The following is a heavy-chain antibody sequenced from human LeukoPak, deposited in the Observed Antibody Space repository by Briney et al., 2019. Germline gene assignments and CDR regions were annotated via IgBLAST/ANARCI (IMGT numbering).Heavy chain of an antibody. D-gene: IGHD3-10*01. Sequence: KPSVTLSLTCSVSGGSISSSRYYWGCLRRPLGKGPVWIESIYHSGSTNDNASLKSRVARSEDTSKNQCSLNLSSVTAADTAVYYCARGGYYGSGSDDAFDIWGQGTMVTVSS. CDR2: IYHSGST. J-gene: IGHJ3*02. CDR1: GGSISSSRYY. V-gene: IGHV4-39*07. CDR3: ARGGYYGSGSDDAFDI.